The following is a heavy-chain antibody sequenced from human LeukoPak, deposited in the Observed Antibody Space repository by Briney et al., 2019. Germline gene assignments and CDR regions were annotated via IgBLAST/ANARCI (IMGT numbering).Heavy chain of an antibody. Sequence: GGSLRLSCAASGFTFSSYSMNWVRQAPGKGLEWVSFISSSSTTIYYIDSVKGRFTISRDNAKNSLYLQMNSLRTEDTALYYCAKDFFSSSWYFDYWGQGTLVTVSS. V-gene: IGHV3-48*01. CDR1: GFTFSSYS. D-gene: IGHD6-13*01. J-gene: IGHJ4*02. CDR3: AKDFFSSSWYFDY. CDR2: ISSSSTTI.